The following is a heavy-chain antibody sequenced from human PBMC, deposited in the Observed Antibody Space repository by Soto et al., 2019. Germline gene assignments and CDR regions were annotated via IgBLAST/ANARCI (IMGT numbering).Heavy chain of an antibody. CDR3: AKEGGLCTSYYLSSSYYFDS. CDR2: ISYDGSNT. V-gene: IGHV3-30*18. J-gene: IGHJ4*02. Sequence: QVQLLESGGGVVQPGRSLRLSCVASGFTFSSYGMHWVRQAPGKGLEWVAIISYDGSNTYYSYSVKGRFTISRDNSKNTLYLHMNSLRAEDTSVYYCAKEGGLCTSYYLSSSYYFDSWGQGTLVTVSS. CDR1: GFTFSSYG. D-gene: IGHD1-26*01.